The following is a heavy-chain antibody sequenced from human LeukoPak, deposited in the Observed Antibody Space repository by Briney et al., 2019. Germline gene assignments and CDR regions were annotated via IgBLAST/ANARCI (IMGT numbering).Heavy chain of an antibody. CDR2: INHSGST. CDR3: ASSVTTGDSSGYYNAAWN. D-gene: IGHD3-22*01. J-gene: IGHJ4*02. Sequence: SETLSLTCAVYGGSFSGYYWSWIRQPPEKGLEWIGEINHSGSTNYNPSLKSRVTISVDTSKNQFSLKLSSVTAADTAVYYCASSVTTGDSSGYYNAAWNWGQGTLVTVSS. V-gene: IGHV4-34*01. CDR1: GGSFSGYY.